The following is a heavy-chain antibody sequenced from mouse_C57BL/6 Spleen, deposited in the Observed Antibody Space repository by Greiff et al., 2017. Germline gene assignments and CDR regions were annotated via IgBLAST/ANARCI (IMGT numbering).Heavy chain of an antibody. V-gene: IGHV1-61*01. D-gene: IGHD4-1*01. CDR1: GYTFTSYW. J-gene: IGHJ2*01. CDR2: IYPSDSET. Sequence: QVQLKQPGAELVRPGSSVKLSCKASGYTFTSYWMDWVKQRPGQGLEWIGNIYPSDSETHYNQKFKDKATLTVDKSSSTAYMQLSSLTSEDSAVYYCARLDGTRYFDYWGQGTTLTVSS. CDR3: ARLDGTRYFDY.